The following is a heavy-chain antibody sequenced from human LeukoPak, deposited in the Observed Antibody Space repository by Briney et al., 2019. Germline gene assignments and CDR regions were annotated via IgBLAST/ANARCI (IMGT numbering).Heavy chain of an antibody. D-gene: IGHD4/OR15-4a*01. Sequence: GGSLRLSCAASGFTFTTYWMSWVRQAPGKGLEWVANIKQDGTEKYYVDSVKGRFTISRDNAKNSLYLQMNSLRAEDTAVYYCARDRAYGALDYWGQGTLVTVSS. J-gene: IGHJ4*02. CDR2: IKQDGTEK. CDR1: GFTFTTYW. V-gene: IGHV3-7*01. CDR3: ARDRAYGALDY.